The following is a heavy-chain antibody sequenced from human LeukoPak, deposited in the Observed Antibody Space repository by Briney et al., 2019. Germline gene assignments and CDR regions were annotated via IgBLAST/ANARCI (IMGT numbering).Heavy chain of an antibody. CDR2: IYHTGSS. CDR3: ARDSGTTGEVKFDP. V-gene: IGHV4-38-2*02. CDR1: AYSITNGHY. J-gene: IGHJ5*02. D-gene: IGHD3-10*01. Sequence: SETLSLTCTVSAYSITNGHYWGWIRQSPGKGLEWIGSIYHTGSSYYNPSLKSRVTISVDTSKNQFSLKVTSVTAADTAVYYCARDSGTTGEVKFDPWGQGTLVTVSS.